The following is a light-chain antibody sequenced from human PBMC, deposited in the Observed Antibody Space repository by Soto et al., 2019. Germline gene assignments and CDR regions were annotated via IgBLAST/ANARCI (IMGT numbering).Light chain of an antibody. CDR2: QNI. J-gene: IGLJ2*01. Sequence: SYELTQPPSVSVSPGQTASITCSGDKLGDKYACWYQQKPGQSPVLDIYQNIKRPSGIPERFSGSNSGNTATLTISGTQAMDEADYYCQAWDSTTVVFGGGTKVTVL. CDR3: QAWDSTTVV. CDR1: KLGDKY. V-gene: IGLV3-1*01.